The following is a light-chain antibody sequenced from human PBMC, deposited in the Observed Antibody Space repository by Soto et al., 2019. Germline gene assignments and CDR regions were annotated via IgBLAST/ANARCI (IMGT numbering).Light chain of an antibody. CDR2: DVT. V-gene: IGLV2-11*01. Sequence: QSALTQPRSVSGSPGQSVTISCTGTSSDVGRYNYDSWYQQHPDKAPKLMIYDVTKRPSGVPDRFSGSESGNTASLTISGLQAEDEADYYCRSYTGTYTVFGGGTKLTVL. CDR3: RSYTGTYTV. CDR1: SSDVGRYNY. J-gene: IGLJ2*01.